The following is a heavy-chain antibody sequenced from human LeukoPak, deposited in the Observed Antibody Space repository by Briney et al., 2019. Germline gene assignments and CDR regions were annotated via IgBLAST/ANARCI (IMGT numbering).Heavy chain of an antibody. CDR3: ARTTEGGYTYDYFYYYYMDV. CDR1: GDTFSSHS. V-gene: IGHV1-69*13. CDR2: IISVFGTT. J-gene: IGHJ6*03. D-gene: IGHD5-18*01. Sequence: SVKVSCKASGDTFSSHSLSWVRQAPGQGLEWMGRIISVFGTTNYAQKFQGRLTISADESSRTAYMELSSLRSEDTAVYYCARTTEGGYTYDYFYYYYMDVWGKGTTVTISS.